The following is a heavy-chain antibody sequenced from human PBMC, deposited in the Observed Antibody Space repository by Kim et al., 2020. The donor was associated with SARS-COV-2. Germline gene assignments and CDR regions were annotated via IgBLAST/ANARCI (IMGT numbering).Heavy chain of an antibody. CDR1: GFTFSSYE. Sequence: GGSLRLSCAASGFTFSSYEMNWVRQAPGKGLEWVADITSGGSTKNYADSVKGRFTISRDNAKNSLYLQMNSLRAEDTAVYHCARVGAWWDLLGACGIWGRGPMDPVPS. D-gene: IGHD1-26*01. CDR2: ITSGGSTK. CDR3: ARVGAWWDLLGACGI. J-gene: IGHJ3*02. V-gene: IGHV3-48*03.